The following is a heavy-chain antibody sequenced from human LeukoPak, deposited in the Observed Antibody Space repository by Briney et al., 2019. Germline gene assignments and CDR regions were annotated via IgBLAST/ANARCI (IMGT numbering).Heavy chain of an antibody. D-gene: IGHD1-26*01. CDR2: INPKSGDT. J-gene: IGHJ4*02. V-gene: IGHV1-2*06. CDR3: ARDLSSTSNWELDY. Sequence: ASVKVSCKASGYTFTDYYVHWVRQAPGQGLDWMGRINPKSGDTNYAQDFQGRVTMTRDTSINTAYMELSRLTSDDTAVYYCARDLSSTSNWELDYWGQGTLVTVSS. CDR1: GYTFTDYY.